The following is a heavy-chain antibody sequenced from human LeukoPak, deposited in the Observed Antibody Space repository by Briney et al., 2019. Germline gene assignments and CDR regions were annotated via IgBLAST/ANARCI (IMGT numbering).Heavy chain of an antibody. V-gene: IGHV3-48*03. CDR2: IRSSDATI. CDR1: GFTCSSYD. J-gene: IGHJ4*02. D-gene: IGHD2-15*01. Sequence: PWGSLRCSCAGSGFTCSSYDCHWVRQGPGKGLEWGSCIRSSDATIVYADSAKVRLTIARDNDRNSLYLQMNSLRAEDTAVYYCAREEILDGSGKGFDHWGQGTLVTVSS. CDR3: AREEILDGSGKGFDH.